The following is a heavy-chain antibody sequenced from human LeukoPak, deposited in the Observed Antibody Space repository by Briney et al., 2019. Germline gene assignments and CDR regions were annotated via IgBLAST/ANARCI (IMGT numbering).Heavy chain of an antibody. CDR3: ARIPVHYYYDSSGYIY. CDR2: IYYSGGT. J-gene: IGHJ4*02. CDR1: GGSISSNSYY. D-gene: IGHD3-22*01. Sequence: PSETLSLTCTVSGGSISSNSYYWGWIRQPPGKGLEWIVSIYYSGGTYYNPSLKSRVTISVDTSKNQFSLKLSSVTAADTAVYYCARIPVHYYYDSSGYIYWGQGTLVTVSS. V-gene: IGHV4-39*01.